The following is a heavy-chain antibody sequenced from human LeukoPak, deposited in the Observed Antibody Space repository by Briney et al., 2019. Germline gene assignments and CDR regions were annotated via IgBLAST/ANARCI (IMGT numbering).Heavy chain of an antibody. CDR3: ARKALTGEGFDY. CDR1: GFIFSNYW. CDR2: ISSSGSTI. D-gene: IGHD7-27*01. J-gene: IGHJ4*02. Sequence: PGGSLRLSCAASGFIFSNYWMTWVRHAPGKGLEWVSYISSSGSTIYYADSVKGRFTISRDSAKNSLYLQMNSLRAEDTAVYYCARKALTGEGFDYWGQGTLVTVSS. V-gene: IGHV3-48*03.